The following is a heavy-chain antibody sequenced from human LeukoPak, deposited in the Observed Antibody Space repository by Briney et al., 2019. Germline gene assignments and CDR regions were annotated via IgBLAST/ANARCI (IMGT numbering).Heavy chain of an antibody. D-gene: IGHD5-18*01. V-gene: IGHV3-74*03. CDR1: GLTFRSYW. J-gene: IGHJ4*02. Sequence: GGSLRLSCAASGLTFRSYWMFGVRQAPGKGLVWVSRIHSDGSSTAYADSVKGRFTISRDSAKNTLYLQMNTLRGEDTAVYYCAIRRGYTFGDDFWGQGTLVTVSS. CDR3: AIRRGYTFGDDF. CDR2: IHSDGSST.